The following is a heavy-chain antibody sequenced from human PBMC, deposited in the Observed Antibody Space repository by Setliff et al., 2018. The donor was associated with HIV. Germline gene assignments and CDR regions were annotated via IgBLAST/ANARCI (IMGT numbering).Heavy chain of an antibody. J-gene: IGHJ4*02. CDR1: GFTLSDHW. CDR3: VKWNYPNS. CDR2: TNNDGSIT. V-gene: IGHV3-74*01. D-gene: IGHD1-7*01. Sequence: PGGSLRLSCTFSGFTLSDHWMHWVRQVQGKGLVWVSRTNNDGSITNYADFVKGRFTMSRDSAKNTLYLQMNSLRVEDTAVYYCVKWNYPNSWGQGTLVTVSS.